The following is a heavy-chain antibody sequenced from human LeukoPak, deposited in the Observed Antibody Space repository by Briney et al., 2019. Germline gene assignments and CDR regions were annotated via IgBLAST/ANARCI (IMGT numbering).Heavy chain of an antibody. D-gene: IGHD6-13*01. CDR2: ISAYNGNT. CDR1: GYTFTSYG. Sequence: ASVKVSCKASGYTFTSYGISWVRQAPGQGLEWMGWISAYNGNTNYAQKLQGRVTMTTDTSTSTAYMELRSLRSDDTAVYYCATVPIAAAPGYYMDVWGKGTTVTVSS. CDR3: ATVPIAAAPGYYMDV. J-gene: IGHJ6*03. V-gene: IGHV1-18*01.